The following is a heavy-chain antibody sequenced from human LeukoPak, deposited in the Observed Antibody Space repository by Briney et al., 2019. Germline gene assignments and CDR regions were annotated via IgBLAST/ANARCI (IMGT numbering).Heavy chain of an antibody. V-gene: IGHV3-49*03. CDR2: IRSKAYGGTT. CDR3: TRPFYDSSGYYGY. CDR1: GFTFGDYA. Sequence: PGRSLRLSCTASGFTFGDYAMSWLRQAPGKGLEWVGIIRSKAYGGTTEYAASVKGRFTISRDDSKSIAYLQMNSLKTEDTAVYYCTRPFYDSSGYYGYWGQGTLVTVSS. D-gene: IGHD3-22*01. J-gene: IGHJ4*02.